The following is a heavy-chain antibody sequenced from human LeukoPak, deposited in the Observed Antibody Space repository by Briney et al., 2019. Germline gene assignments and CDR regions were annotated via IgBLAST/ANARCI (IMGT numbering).Heavy chain of an antibody. V-gene: IGHV4-4*02. CDR2: ISHSGST. Sequence: SETLSLTCAVSGGSISSSNWWSWVHQPPGKGLEWIGEISHSGSTNYNPSLKSRVTISVDKSKKQFSLKLTSVTVADTAVYFCARASSHCSSTSCYDWFDPWGQGTLVTVSS. D-gene: IGHD2-2*01. CDR1: GGSISSSNW. CDR3: ARASSHCSSTSCYDWFDP. J-gene: IGHJ5*02.